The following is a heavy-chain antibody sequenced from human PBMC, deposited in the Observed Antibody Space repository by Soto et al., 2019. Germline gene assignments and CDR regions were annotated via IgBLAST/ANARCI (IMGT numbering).Heavy chain of an antibody. CDR2: ISGTSNYI. V-gene: IGHV3-21*01. Sequence: GSLRLSCAASGFTFSSYSMNWIRRAPGKGLEWVSSISGTSNYIYYTDSVKGRFTISRDNAKNSIYLQMNSLRAEDTATYYCASGVFGLVSPVIGGYWGQGTLVTVSS. J-gene: IGHJ4*02. CDR1: GFTFSSYS. CDR3: ASGVFGLVSPVIGGY. D-gene: IGHD3-3*01.